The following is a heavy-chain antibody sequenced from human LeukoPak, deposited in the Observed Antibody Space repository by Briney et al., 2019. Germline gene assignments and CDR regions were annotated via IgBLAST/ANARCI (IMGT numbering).Heavy chain of an antibody. CDR2: INHSGST. CDR3: ARGHPVRGVIDAFDI. V-gene: IGHV4-34*01. D-gene: IGHD2-8*01. CDR1: GGSFSGYY. Sequence: SETLSLTCAVYGGSFSGYYWSWIRQPPGKGLEWIGEINHSGSTNYNPSLKSRVTISVDTSKNQFSLKLSSVTAADTAVYYCARGHPVRGVIDAFDIWGQGTMVTVSS. J-gene: IGHJ3*02.